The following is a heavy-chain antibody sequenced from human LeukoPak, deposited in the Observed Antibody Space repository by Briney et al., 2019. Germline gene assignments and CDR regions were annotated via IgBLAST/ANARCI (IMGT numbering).Heavy chain of an antibody. J-gene: IGHJ1*01. D-gene: IGHD3-16*01. CDR2: ISSSSSYI. CDR3: ARDQQVIRFPGYFQH. V-gene: IGHV3-21*01. CDR1: GFTFSSYS. Sequence: PGGSLRLSCAASGFTFSSYSMNWVRQAPGKGLEWVSSISSSSSYIYYADSVKGRFTISRDNVKNSLYLQMNGLRDEDTAVYYCARDQQVIRFPGYFQHWGQGTLVTVSS.